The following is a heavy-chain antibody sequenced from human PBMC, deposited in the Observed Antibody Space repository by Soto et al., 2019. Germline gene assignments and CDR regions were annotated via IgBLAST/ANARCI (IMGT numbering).Heavy chain of an antibody. D-gene: IGHD6-13*01. J-gene: IGHJ4*02. V-gene: IGHV1-18*04. Sequence: GAAGKASCKDSGYTFTSNGMSWGRQAPGQRLEGMGWIRASNGNTNYAQKLQGRVTMTTDTSTSTAYMELRSLRSDDTAVYSCARETAAGPHYDFWGQGTLDIVSS. CDR2: IRASNGNT. CDR3: ARETAAGPHYDF. CDR1: GYTFTSNG.